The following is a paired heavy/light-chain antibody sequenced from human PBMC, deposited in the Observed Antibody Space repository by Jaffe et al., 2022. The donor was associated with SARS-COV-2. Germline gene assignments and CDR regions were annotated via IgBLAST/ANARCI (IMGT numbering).Heavy chain of an antibody. CDR2: MSYDATSI. Sequence: QVHLVESGGGVVQPGRSLRLSCVASGFTFRSNAMHWVRQAPGKGLEWLAMMSYDATSIHYAASVKGRFTISRDNSKNTLYLHMSSLRPEDTAVYYCAREGTHYVLGDLDYWGQGTLVSVSS. J-gene: IGHJ4*02. CDR1: GFTFRSNA. D-gene: IGHD1-26*01. V-gene: IGHV3-30-3*01. CDR3: AREGTHYVLGDLDY.
Light chain of an antibody. CDR1: SSNIGSYS. CDR2: DNN. Sequence: QSVLTQSPSVSAAPGQKVTISCSGGSSNIGSYSVSWYQQLPGTAPKLLIYDNNKRPSGIPDRFSGSKSGMSATLGITGLETGDEADYYCGTWDASLSAGVFGGGTKLTVL. V-gene: IGLV1-51*01. CDR3: GTWDASLSAGV. J-gene: IGLJ3*02.